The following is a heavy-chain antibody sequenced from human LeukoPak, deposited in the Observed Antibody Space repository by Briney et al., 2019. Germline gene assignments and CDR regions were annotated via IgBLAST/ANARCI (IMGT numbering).Heavy chain of an antibody. D-gene: IGHD4/OR15-4a*01. V-gene: IGHV4-39*01. CDR1: GGSISSSSYY. CDR2: IYYSGTT. J-gene: IGHJ4*02. CDR3: ARRPGEYGGNDFDY. Sequence: SETLSLTCTVSGGSISSSSYYWGWIRQPPGKGLEWIGNIYYSGTTYYNPSLKSRVTISVDTSKNQFSLKLSSVTAADTAFYYCARRPGEYGGNDFDYWGQGTLVTVSS.